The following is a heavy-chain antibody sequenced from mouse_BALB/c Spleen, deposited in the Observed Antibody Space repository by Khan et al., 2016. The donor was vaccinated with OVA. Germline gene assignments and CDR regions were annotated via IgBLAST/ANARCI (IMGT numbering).Heavy chain of an antibody. J-gene: IGHJ2*01. V-gene: IGHV1-76*01. CDR3: AREEALYYFDY. D-gene: IGHD3-2*02. CDR2: IYPGTGNI. CDR1: GYIFTTYW. Sequence: QVQLKQSGAELVRPGASVKLSCKTSGYIFTTYWIHWVKQRPGQGLEWIARIYPGTGNIYYSANFKGKATLTADNSSSTAYMQFSSLKSEDSAVYFCAREEALYYFDYWGQGTTLTVSS.